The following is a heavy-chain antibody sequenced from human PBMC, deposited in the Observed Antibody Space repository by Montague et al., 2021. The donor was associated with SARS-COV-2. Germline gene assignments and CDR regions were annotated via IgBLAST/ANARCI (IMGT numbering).Heavy chain of an antibody. D-gene: IGHD5-12*01. V-gene: IGHV4-39*01. J-gene: IGHJ4*02. Sequence: ETRSLTCTVSGGSISSSTYYWGWIRQPPGKGLEWIGSIYYSGSTYYNPSLKSRVTISVDTSKNQFSLKLSSVTAADTAVYYCARHGWGWLRLLRPFDYWGQGTLVTVSS. CDR1: GGSISSSTYY. CDR2: IYYSGST. CDR3: ARHGWGWLRLLRPFDY.